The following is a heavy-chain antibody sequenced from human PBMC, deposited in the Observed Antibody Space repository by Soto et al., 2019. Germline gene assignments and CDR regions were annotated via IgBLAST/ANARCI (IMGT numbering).Heavy chain of an antibody. J-gene: IGHJ3*02. CDR2: ISAYNGNT. Sequence: ASVKVSCKASGYTFTSYGISWVRQAPGQGLEWMGWISAYNGNTNYAQKLQGRVTMTTDTSTSTAYMELRSLRSDDAAVYYCARGRLWWTASHAFDIWGQGTMVTVSS. CDR1: GYTFTSYG. V-gene: IGHV1-18*01. CDR3: ARGRLWWTASHAFDI. D-gene: IGHD5-18*01.